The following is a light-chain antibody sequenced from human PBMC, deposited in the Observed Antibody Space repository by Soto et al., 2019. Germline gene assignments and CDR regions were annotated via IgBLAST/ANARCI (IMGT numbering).Light chain of an antibody. CDR2: GAS. V-gene: IGKV3-20*01. J-gene: IGKJ1*01. Sequence: EIVLTQSPGTLSLSPGERATLSCRASQSVSTNYLAWYQRKPGQAPRLLIYGASSRATDIPERFSGSGSGTEFTLTITRLEPEDFAVYYCQQYGSSPPTFGQGTKVEIK. CDR3: QQYGSSPPT. CDR1: QSVSTNY.